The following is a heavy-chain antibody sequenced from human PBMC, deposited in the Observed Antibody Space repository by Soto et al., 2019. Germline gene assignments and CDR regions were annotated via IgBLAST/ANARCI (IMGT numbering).Heavy chain of an antibody. Sequence: EASVKVSCKASGYTFTSYDINWVRQATGQGLEWMGWMNPNSGNTGYAQKFQGRVTMTRNTSISTAYVELSSLRSEDTAVYYCARGWDGYGSGINWGQGTLVTVSS. CDR1: GYTFTSYD. CDR2: MNPNSGNT. D-gene: IGHD3-10*01. V-gene: IGHV1-8*01. J-gene: IGHJ4*02. CDR3: ARGWDGYGSGIN.